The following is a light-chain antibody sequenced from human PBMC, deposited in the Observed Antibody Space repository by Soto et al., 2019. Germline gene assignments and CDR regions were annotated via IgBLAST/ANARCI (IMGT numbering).Light chain of an antibody. V-gene: IGLV2-11*01. CDR1: ISDVGAYNY. CDR2: DVS. Sequence: QSVLTEPGSLSGSPGQSVTISCTGTISDVGAYNYVSWYQQHPGKAPKLMTYDVSKRPSGVPDRFSGSKSGNTASLTISGLQAEDEADYYCCSYADNYSYVFGTGTKVTVL. CDR3: CSYADNYSYV. J-gene: IGLJ1*01.